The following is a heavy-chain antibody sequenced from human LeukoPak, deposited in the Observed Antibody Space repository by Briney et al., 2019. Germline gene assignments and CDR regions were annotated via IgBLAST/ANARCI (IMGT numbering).Heavy chain of an antibody. Sequence: TSETLSLTCTVSGDSISSHYWSWIRQPPGKGLEWIGYVYYSGSTNYNPSLKSRVTISVDTSKNQFSLKLSSVTAADTAVYYCARGRVYYYDSSGYYRPWPYYYYYGMDVWGQGTTVTVSS. J-gene: IGHJ6*02. CDR2: VYYSGST. V-gene: IGHV4-59*11. CDR1: GDSISSHY. D-gene: IGHD3-22*01. CDR3: ARGRVYYYDSSGYYRPWPYYYYYGMDV.